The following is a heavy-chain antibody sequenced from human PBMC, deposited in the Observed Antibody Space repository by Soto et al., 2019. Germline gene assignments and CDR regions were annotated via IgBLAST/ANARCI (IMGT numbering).Heavy chain of an antibody. D-gene: IGHD2-2*02. CDR3: ATWIRGFCSSTRCHTGLYYYGMDV. CDR1: GYTLTELS. Sequence: ASVKVSCKVSGYTLTELSMHWVRQAPGKGLEWMGGFDPEDGETIYAQKFQGRVTMTEDTSTDTAYMELSSLRSEDTAVYYCATWIRGFCSSTRCHTGLYYYGMDVWGQGTKVTVSS. V-gene: IGHV1-24*01. CDR2: FDPEDGET. J-gene: IGHJ6*02.